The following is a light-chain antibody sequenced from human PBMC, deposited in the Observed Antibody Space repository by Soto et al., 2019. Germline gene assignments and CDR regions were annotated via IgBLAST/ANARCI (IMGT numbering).Light chain of an antibody. V-gene: IGLV1-40*01. Sequence: QAVVTQPPSVSGAPGQRVTISCTGSSRTIGADYDVHWYQQLPGTAPKLLIYGNSNRPSGVPDRFSGSKSGTSASLAITGLQAEDEADYYCQSYDSSLSAVVFGGGTKVTVL. CDR2: GNS. CDR1: SRTIGADYD. CDR3: QSYDSSLSAVV. J-gene: IGLJ3*02.